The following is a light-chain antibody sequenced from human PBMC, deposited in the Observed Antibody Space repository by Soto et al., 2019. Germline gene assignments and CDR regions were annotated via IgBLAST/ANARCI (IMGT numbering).Light chain of an antibody. V-gene: IGKV1-9*01. CDR1: QGISRA. Sequence: IQLTQSPSSLAASVGDRVTITCRASQGISRALSWYQQKPGSAPKLLIYTTSNLRGGVPSRFSASGSDTEFTLTVSSLQPEDFATYYCQHLNSYPRALAFGGGTKVEI. J-gene: IGKJ4*01. CDR3: QHLNSYPRALA. CDR2: TTS.